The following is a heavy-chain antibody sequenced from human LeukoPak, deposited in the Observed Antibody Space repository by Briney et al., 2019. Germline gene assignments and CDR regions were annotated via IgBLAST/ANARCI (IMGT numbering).Heavy chain of an antibody. CDR3: ARVNQTTVTQLSWFDS. D-gene: IGHD4-17*01. CDR2: ISSSSTYI. V-gene: IGHV3-21*01. CDR1: GFTFSTYC. J-gene: IGHJ5*01. Sequence: PGGSLRLSCAASGFTFSTYCMNWVRQAPGKGLEWVSSISSSSTYIKYADSVKGRFTISRDNAKYSLYLQMSSLRAEDTAVYYCARVNQTTVTQLSWFDSWGQGTLVTVSS.